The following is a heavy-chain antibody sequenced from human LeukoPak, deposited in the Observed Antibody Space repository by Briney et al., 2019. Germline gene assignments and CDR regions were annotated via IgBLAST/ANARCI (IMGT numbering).Heavy chain of an antibody. V-gene: IGHV1-8*01. D-gene: IGHD6-13*01. CDR2: MNPNTDKT. CDR3: ARGRPGLASAGIYDF. J-gene: IGHJ4*02. Sequence: VASVKVSCKASGYTFTSSDINWVRQATGQGLEWMGWMNPNTDKTGFARTFQGRVTMTKNISISTAYMEVTSLTYEDTAIYYCARGRPGLASAGIYDFWGQGTLITVSS. CDR1: GYTFTSSD.